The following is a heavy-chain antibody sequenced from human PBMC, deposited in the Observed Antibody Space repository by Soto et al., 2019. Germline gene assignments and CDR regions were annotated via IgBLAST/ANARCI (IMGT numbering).Heavy chain of an antibody. J-gene: IGHJ4*02. CDR1: GFTFSDYW. D-gene: IGHD3-22*01. CDR3: ARGQRGGCYNAY. V-gene: IGHV3-74*01. Sequence: EVQLVESGGGLVQPGESLRLSCSASGFTFSDYWMHWVRQGPGKGLVWVSRINPDGRSTNFADSVKGRFIVSRDNAKNTVYLQVNSLRAEDTAVYYCARGQRGGCYNAYWGQGTLVTVSS. CDR2: INPDGRST.